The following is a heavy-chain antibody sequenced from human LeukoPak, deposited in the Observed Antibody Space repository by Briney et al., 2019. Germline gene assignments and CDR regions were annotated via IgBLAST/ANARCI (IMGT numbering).Heavy chain of an antibody. V-gene: IGHV3-66*01. CDR2: IYSGGST. Sequence: GGSLRLSCAASGFTVSRSYMSWVRQAPGKGLEWVSVIYSGGSTYYADAVKGRFTISRDNSKNTLYLQMNSLRAEDTAVYYCTRDFYDSSAYYFHGYWGQGTLVTVSS. J-gene: IGHJ4*02. D-gene: IGHD3-22*01. CDR1: GFTVSRSY. CDR3: TRDFYDSSAYYFHGY.